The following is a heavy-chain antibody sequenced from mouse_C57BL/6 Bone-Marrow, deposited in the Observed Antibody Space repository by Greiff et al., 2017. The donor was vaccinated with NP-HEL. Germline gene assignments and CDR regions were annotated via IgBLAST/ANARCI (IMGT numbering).Heavy chain of an antibody. CDR3: ARGWYDYGGGYFDY. CDR2: INPSSGYT. V-gene: IGHV1-4*01. J-gene: IGHJ2*01. Sequence: QVQLKESGAELARPGASVKMSCKASGYTFTSYTMHWVKQRPGQGLEWIGYINPSSGYTNYNQKFKGKATLTVDTSSSTAYMQLSSLTSEDSAVYYCARGWYDYGGGYFDYWGQGTTLTVSS. D-gene: IGHD2-4*01. CDR1: GYTFTSYT.